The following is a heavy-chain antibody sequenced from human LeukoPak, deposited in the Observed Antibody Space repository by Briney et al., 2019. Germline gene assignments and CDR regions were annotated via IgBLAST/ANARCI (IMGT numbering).Heavy chain of an antibody. J-gene: IGHJ3*02. CDR2: INAGNGNT. Sequence: ASVKVSCKASGYTFTSYAMHWVRQAPGQRLEWMGWINAGNGNTKYSQEFQGRVIITRDTSASTAYMELSSLRSEDMAVYYCARWDPTTGAFDIWGQGTMVTVSS. CDR1: GYTFTSYA. D-gene: IGHD1-1*01. V-gene: IGHV1-3*03. CDR3: ARWDPTTGAFDI.